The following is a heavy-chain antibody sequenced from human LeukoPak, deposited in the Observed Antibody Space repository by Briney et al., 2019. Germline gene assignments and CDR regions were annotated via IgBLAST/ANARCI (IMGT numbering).Heavy chain of an antibody. D-gene: IGHD3-16*01. CDR3: ARFDHVWETHGMDALDL. CDR2: IYHSEST. CDR1: GYSISRGYS. J-gene: IGHJ3*01. V-gene: IGHV4-38-2*01. Sequence: PSETLSLTCAVSGYSISRGYSLVWIRQPPGKGLEWIGNIYHSESTHYNPSLKSRVTISADTSKNQFSLKLTYVTAADTAVYYCARFDHVWETHGMDALDLWGQGTMVTVSS.